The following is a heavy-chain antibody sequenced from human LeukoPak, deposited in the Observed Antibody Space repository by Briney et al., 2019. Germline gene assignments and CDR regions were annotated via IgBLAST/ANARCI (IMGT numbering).Heavy chain of an antibody. V-gene: IGHV4-39*01. CDR2: IYYSGST. Sequence: SETLSLTCTVSGGSISSSSYYWGWIRQPPGKGLEWIGSIYYSGSTYYNPSLKSLVTISVDTSKNQFSLKLSSVTAADTAVYYCASGEYDFWSGRNKGLLYWGQGTLVTVSS. D-gene: IGHD3-3*01. J-gene: IGHJ4*02. CDR3: ASGEYDFWSGRNKGLLY. CDR1: GGSISSSSYY.